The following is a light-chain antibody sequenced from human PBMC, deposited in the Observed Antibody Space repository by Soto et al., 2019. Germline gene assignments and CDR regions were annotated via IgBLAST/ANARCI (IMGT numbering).Light chain of an antibody. CDR3: QQYDNWPWT. V-gene: IGKV3-15*01. Sequence: EIVMTQSPATLSVSPGERATLSCRASQSVSTNLAWYQQKRGQAPRLLIYGAFSRATGIPARFSGSGSGTEFTLTISSLQSEDFAVYYCQQYDNWPWTFGQGTKVDI. CDR2: GAF. J-gene: IGKJ1*01. CDR1: QSVSTN.